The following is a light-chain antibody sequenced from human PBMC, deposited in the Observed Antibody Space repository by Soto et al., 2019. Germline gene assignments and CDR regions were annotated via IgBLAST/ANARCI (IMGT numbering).Light chain of an antibody. CDR3: QSYDSSLGGFYV. Sequence: QSVLTQPPSVSGAPGQRVTISCTGSSSSIGAGYDVHWYQQLPGTVPKLLIFGNTNRPPGVPARFFASKSGTSASLAITGLQAEDEADYYCQSYDSSLGGFYVFGTGTKVTVL. CDR1: SSSIGAGYD. V-gene: IGLV1-40*01. CDR2: GNT. J-gene: IGLJ1*01.